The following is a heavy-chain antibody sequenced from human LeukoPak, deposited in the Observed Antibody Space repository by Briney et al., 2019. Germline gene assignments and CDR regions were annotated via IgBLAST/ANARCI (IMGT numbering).Heavy chain of an antibody. D-gene: IGHD3-10*01. CDR3: AKGVTMVRGVPDY. CDR2: ISYDGSNK. CDR1: GFTFSSYA. Sequence: GGSLRLSCAASGFTFSSYAMHWVRQAPGKGLEWVAVISYDGSNKYYADSVKGRFTISRDNSKNTLYLQMNSLRAEDTAVYYSAKGVTMVRGVPDYWGQGTLVTVSP. V-gene: IGHV3-30*07. J-gene: IGHJ4*02.